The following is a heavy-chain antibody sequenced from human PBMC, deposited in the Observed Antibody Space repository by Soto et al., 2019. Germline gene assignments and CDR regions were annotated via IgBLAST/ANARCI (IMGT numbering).Heavy chain of an antibody. Sequence: GGSLRLSCAASGFTFSNALMSWVRQAPGKGLEWVGRIKSKTDGGTTDYAAPVKGRFTISRDDSKNTLYLQMNSLKTEDTAVYYCTTGSFCSGGSCYSLDAFDIWGQGTMVTV. D-gene: IGHD2-15*01. J-gene: IGHJ3*02. CDR3: TTGSFCSGGSCYSLDAFDI. CDR2: IKSKTDGGTT. V-gene: IGHV3-15*01. CDR1: GFTFSNAL.